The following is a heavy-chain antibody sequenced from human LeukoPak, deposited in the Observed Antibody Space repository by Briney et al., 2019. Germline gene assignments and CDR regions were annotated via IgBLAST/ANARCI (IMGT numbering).Heavy chain of an antibody. J-gene: IGHJ6*02. V-gene: IGHV4-59*01. CDR1: GASISSSY. CDR2: IYYSGST. D-gene: IGHD2-21*01. Sequence: PSETLSLTCTVSGASISSSYWSWIRQPPGKGLEWIGYIYYSGSTNYNPSLKSRVTISVDTSKNQFSLKLSSVTAADTAVYYCARWSFLWYYGMDVWGQGTTVTVSS. CDR3: ARWSFLWYYGMDV.